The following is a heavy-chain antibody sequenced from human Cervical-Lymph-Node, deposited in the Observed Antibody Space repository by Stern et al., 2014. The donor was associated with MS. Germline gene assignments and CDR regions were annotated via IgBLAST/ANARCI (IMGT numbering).Heavy chain of an antibody. Sequence: EVQLVQSGAEVKKPGESLKISCEASGYLFDDYWIGWVRQMSGRGLELVAIIFPRDSNTRYSPSVQGPGTISADKSISTASLQWSSLRASAPAMYYCARSPATPSGYDRFDYWGQGALVTVSS. V-gene: IGHV5-51*03. CDR3: ARSPATPSGYDRFDY. D-gene: IGHD5-12*01. J-gene: IGHJ4*02. CDR2: IFPRDSNT. CDR1: GYLFDDYW.